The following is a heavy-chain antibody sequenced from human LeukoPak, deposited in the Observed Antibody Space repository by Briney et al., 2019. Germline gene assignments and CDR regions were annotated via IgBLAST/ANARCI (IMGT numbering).Heavy chain of an antibody. V-gene: IGHV4-59*08. Sequence: SETLSLTCTVSGGSISSYYWSWIRQPPGKGLEWIGYIYYSGSTNYNPSLKSRVTISVDTSKNQFSLKLSSVTAADTAVYYCASAIAYCGGDCSYYYYGMDVWGQGTTVTVSS. D-gene: IGHD2-21*02. CDR2: IYYSGST. J-gene: IGHJ6*02. CDR3: ASAIAYCGGDCSYYYYGMDV. CDR1: GGSISSYY.